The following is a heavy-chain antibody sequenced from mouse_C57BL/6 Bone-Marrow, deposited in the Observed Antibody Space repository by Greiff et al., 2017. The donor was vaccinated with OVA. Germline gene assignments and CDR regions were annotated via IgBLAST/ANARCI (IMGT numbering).Heavy chain of an antibody. D-gene: IGHD2-4*01. J-gene: IGHJ3*01. CDR1: GYTFTNYW. CDR3: AVYYEYDAFAD. Sequence: VQLQQSGAELVRPGTSVKMSCKASGYTFTNYWIGWAKQRPGHGLEWIGDIYPGGGYTNYNEKFKGKATLTADKSSSTAYMQFSSLTSEDSAIYTSAVYYEYDAFADWGQGTLVTVSA. CDR2: IYPGGGYT. V-gene: IGHV1-63*01.